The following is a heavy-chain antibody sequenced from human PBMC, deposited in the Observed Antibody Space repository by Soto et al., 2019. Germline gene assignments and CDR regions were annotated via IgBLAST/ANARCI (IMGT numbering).Heavy chain of an antibody. J-gene: IGHJ4*02. Sequence: QVQLVESGGDLVKPGGSLRLSCAASGFTFSDYSMSWIRQTPGKGLEWVSYISNRGDIMYYADSVKGRFTISRDNAKNSVYLQMNSLRADDTAVYYCARGLPWVYWGQGTLVTVSS. V-gene: IGHV3-11*01. CDR3: ARGLPWVY. CDR2: ISNRGDIM. CDR1: GFTFSDYS. D-gene: IGHD7-27*01.